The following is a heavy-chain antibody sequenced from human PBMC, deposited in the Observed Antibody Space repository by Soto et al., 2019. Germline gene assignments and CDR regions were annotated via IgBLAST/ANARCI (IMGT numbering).Heavy chain of an antibody. V-gene: IGHV4-61*01. J-gene: IGHJ5*02. Sequence: QVQLQESGPGLVKPSETLSLTCTVSGGSVSSGRYYWSWIRQPPGKGLEWIGYIYYSGSTNYNPSLKSRVTISVDTSKNQFSLKLSSVTAADTAVYYCARGKAVSGWYWFDPWGQGTLVTVSS. D-gene: IGHD6-19*01. CDR3: ARGKAVSGWYWFDP. CDR2: IYYSGST. CDR1: GGSVSSGRYY.